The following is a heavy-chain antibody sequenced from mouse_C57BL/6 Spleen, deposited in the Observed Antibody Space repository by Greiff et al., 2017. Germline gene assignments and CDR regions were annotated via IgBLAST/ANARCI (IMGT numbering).Heavy chain of an antibody. D-gene: IGHD4-1*01. CDR3: ARAGRGDY. CDR1: GYTFTDYY. V-gene: IGHV1-26*01. J-gene: IGHJ2*01. Sequence: VQLKHPGPELVKPGASVKISCKASGYTFTDYYMNWVKQSHGKSLEWIGDINPNNGGTSYNQKFKGKATLTVDKSSSTAYMELRSLTSEDSAVYYCARAGRGDYWGQGTTLTVSS. CDR2: INPNNGGT.